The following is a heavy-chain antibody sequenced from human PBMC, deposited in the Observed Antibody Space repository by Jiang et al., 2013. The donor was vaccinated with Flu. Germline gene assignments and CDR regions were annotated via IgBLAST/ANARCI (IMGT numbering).Heavy chain of an antibody. V-gene: IGHV1-2*02. CDR3: ARDYDGGDWFDP. CDR1: GYTFTGYY. J-gene: IGHJ5*02. D-gene: IGHD3-3*01. CDR2: INPNSGGT. Sequence: KVSCKASGYTFTGYYMHWVRQAPGQGLEWMGWINPNSGGTNYAQKFQGRVTMTRDTSISTAYMELSRLRSDDTAVYYCARDYDGGDWFDPWGQGTLVTVSS.